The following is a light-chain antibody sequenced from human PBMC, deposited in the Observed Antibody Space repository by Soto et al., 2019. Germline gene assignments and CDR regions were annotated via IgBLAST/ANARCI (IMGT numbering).Light chain of an antibody. V-gene: IGLV4-69*01. CDR1: SGHRSYA. J-gene: IGLJ3*02. CDR3: QTWGTGIGV. Sequence: QPVLTQSPSASASLGASVKLTCTLSSGHRSYAIAWHQQQPEKGPRYLMKVYSDGSHSKGDGIPDRFSGSSSGAERYLTISSLQSEDEADYFCQTWGTGIGVFGGGTKVTVL. CDR2: VYSDGSH.